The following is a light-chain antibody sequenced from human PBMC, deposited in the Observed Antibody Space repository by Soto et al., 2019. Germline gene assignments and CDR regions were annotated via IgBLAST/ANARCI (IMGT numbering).Light chain of an antibody. CDR3: QQNFNTPWT. J-gene: IGKJ1*01. V-gene: IGKV3-11*01. CDR1: QSVSSY. CDR2: DAS. Sequence: EIVLTQSPATLSLSPGERATLSCRASQSVSSYLAWYQQKPGQAPRLLIYDASNRATGIPARFSGGGSGTDFTLTISSLQPEDFAAYYCQQNFNTPWTFGQGTKVEFE.